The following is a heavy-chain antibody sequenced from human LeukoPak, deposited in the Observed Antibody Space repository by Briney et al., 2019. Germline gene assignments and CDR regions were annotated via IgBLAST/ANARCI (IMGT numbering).Heavy chain of an antibody. CDR2: ISAYNGNT. J-gene: IGHJ6*02. Sequence: ASVKVSCKASGYTFTNYGISWVRQAPGQGLEWMGWISAYNGNTNYAQKLQGRVTMTTDTSTSTAYMELRSLRSDDTAVYYCARDGYCSGGSCPPSGMDVWGQGTTVTVSS. CDR3: ARDGYCSGGSCPPSGMDV. D-gene: IGHD2-15*01. CDR1: GYTFTNYG. V-gene: IGHV1-18*01.